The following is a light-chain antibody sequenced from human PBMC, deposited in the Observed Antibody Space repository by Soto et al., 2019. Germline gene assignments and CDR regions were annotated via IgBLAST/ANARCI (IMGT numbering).Light chain of an antibody. CDR1: SSDVGDYNY. CDR2: DVS. Sequence: QSALTQPASVSGSPGQLITISCTGTSSDVGDYNYVSWYQQHPGKAPKLMIFDVSNRPSGVSNRFSGSKSGNTASLTISGLQAEDEADYYCSSYTSSSTRVFGTGTQLTVL. CDR3: SSYTSSSTRV. V-gene: IGLV2-14*01. J-gene: IGLJ1*01.